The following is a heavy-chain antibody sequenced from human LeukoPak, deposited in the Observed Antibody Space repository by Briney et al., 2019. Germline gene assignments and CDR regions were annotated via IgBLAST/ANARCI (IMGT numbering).Heavy chain of an antibody. CDR2: ISGSGGST. Sequence: LPGGSLRLSCAASGFTFSSSGMSWGRQAPGKGLEWVSAISGSGGSTYYADSVKGRFTISRDNAKQVVFLQMNSLTVDDTAVYFCARDRRLGDYRTNDYWGPGTLVSVSS. CDR1: GFTFSSSG. V-gene: IGHV3-23*01. J-gene: IGHJ4*02. D-gene: IGHD4-17*01. CDR3: ARDRRLGDYRTNDY.